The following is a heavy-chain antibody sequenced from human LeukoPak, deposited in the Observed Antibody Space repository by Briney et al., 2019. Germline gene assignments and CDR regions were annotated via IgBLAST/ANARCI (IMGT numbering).Heavy chain of an antibody. V-gene: IGHV3-23*01. CDR3: AKGEMATIKYFDY. Sequence: GGSLRLSCAASGFTFSSYAMSWVRQAPGKVLEWVSAISCSGGSTYYAGSVKGRFTISSDNYTNTLYLQMNSLRAEDTAVYYCAKGEMATIKYFDYWGQGTLVTVSS. CDR1: GFTFSSYA. CDR2: ISCSGGST. J-gene: IGHJ4*02. D-gene: IGHD5-24*01.